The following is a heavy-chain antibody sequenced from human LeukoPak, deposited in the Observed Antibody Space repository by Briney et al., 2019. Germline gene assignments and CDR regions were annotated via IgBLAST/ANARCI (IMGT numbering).Heavy chain of an antibody. D-gene: IGHD2-15*01. J-gene: IGHJ4*02. Sequence: GGSLRLSCAASGFTFSSYSLNWVRQAPGKGLEWVSFISSSSITIYYADYVKGRFTISRDNAEKSLYLQMNSLRAEDTAVYYCARDRGGSYSAIDYWGQGTLVTVSS. V-gene: IGHV3-48*04. CDR3: ARDRGGSYSAIDY. CDR1: GFTFSSYS. CDR2: ISSSSITI.